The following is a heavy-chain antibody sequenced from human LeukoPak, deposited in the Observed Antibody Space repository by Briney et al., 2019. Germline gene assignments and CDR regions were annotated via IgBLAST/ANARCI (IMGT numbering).Heavy chain of an antibody. CDR3: AKDDKSGYDDY. V-gene: IGHV3-11*04. Sequence: GGCLRLSCAASGFTFSDYYMSWIRQAPGKGLEWVSYISSSGSTIYYADSVKGRFTISRDNSKNTLYLQMNSLRAEDTAVYYCAKDDKSGYDDYWGQGTLVTVSS. J-gene: IGHJ4*02. D-gene: IGHD5-12*01. CDR2: ISSSGSTI. CDR1: GFTFSDYY.